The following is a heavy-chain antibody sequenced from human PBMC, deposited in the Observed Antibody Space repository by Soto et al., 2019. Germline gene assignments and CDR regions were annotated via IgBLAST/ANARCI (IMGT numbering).Heavy chain of an antibody. CDR3: AAVGRELLCYYYGMDV. D-gene: IGHD3-10*01. J-gene: IGHJ6*02. V-gene: IGHV1-58*01. Sequence: SVKVSFKASGFTFTSSAVQWVRQARGQRLEWIGWIVVGSGNTNYAQKFQERVTITRDMSTSTAYMELSSLRSEDTAVYYCAAVGRELLCYYYGMDVWGQGTTVTVSS. CDR2: IVVGSGNT. CDR1: GFTFTSSA.